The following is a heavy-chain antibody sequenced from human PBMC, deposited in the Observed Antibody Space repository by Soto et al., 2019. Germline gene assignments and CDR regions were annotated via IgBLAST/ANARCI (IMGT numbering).Heavy chain of an antibody. CDR1: GASISGYY. J-gene: IGHJ5*02. V-gene: IGHV4-4*07. Sequence: PSLTCTVSGASISGYYWSWIRKSAGKGLEWIGRIYATGTTDYNPSLKSRVMMSVDTSKKQFSLKLRSVTAADTAVYYCVRDGTKTLRDWFEPWGQGISVTVSS. CDR2: IYATGTT. D-gene: IGHD1-1*01. CDR3: VRDGTKTLRDWFEP.